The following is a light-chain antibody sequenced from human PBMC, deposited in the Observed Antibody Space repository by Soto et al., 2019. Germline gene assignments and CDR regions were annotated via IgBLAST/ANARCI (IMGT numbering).Light chain of an antibody. V-gene: IGLV2-14*01. CDR2: EVR. CDR3: SAYTARSNLV. Sequence: QSALTQPASVSGSAGQSITISCSGTMRDVGAYNLVSWYQQHPGTAPKLIIHEVRNPPSGISSRFSGSRSGNTASLTISGLQSEDEGDYYCSAYTARSNLVFGGGTKLTVL. J-gene: IGLJ3*02. CDR1: MRDVGAYNL.